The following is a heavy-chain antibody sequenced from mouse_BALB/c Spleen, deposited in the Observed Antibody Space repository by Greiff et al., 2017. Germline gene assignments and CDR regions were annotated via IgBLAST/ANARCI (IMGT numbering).Heavy chain of an antibody. Sequence: EVQGVESGGDLVKPGGSLKLSCAASGFTFSSYGMSWVRQTPDKRLEWVATISSGGSYTYYPDSVKGRFTISRDNAKNTLYLQMSSLKSEDTAMYYCANYGYDRGAFDYWGQGTTLTVSS. CDR2: ISSGGSYT. J-gene: IGHJ2*01. CDR3: ANYGYDRGAFDY. V-gene: IGHV5-6*01. D-gene: IGHD2-2*01. CDR1: GFTFSSYG.